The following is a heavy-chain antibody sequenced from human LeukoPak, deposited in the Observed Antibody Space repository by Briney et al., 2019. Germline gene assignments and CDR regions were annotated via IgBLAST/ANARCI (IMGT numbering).Heavy chain of an antibody. CDR3: ARTTVRDGYNYYGIDV. CDR2: TYYRSKWYD. Sequence: SQTLSLTCAISGDSVSSNSAAWNWIRQSPSRGLEWLGRTYYRSKWYDEYAVSVKSRITIKPDTSKNQFSLQLNSVTPEDTAVYYCARTTVRDGYNYYGIDVWGQGTTVTVSS. CDR1: GDSVSSNSAA. D-gene: IGHD1-1*01. V-gene: IGHV6-1*01. J-gene: IGHJ6*02.